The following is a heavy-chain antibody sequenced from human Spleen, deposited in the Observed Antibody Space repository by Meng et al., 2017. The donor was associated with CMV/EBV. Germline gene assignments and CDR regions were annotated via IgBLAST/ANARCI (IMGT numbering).Heavy chain of an antibody. J-gene: IGHJ5*02. V-gene: IGHV3-74*01. Sequence: GESLKISCAASGFTLRRYWMHWVRQAPGKGLVWVSRINTDGRSTSYADSVKGRFTISRDNAKNTLYLQMNSLRVDDTAVYYCARQWELNWFDPWGQGTLVTVSS. D-gene: IGHD1-26*01. CDR3: ARQWELNWFDP. CDR1: GFTLRRYW. CDR2: INTDGRST.